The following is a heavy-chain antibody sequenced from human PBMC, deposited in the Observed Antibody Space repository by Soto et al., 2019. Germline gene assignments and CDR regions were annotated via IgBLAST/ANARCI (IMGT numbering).Heavy chain of an antibody. D-gene: IGHD6-19*01. CDR2: ISSSSSYI. CDR3: ARDKRSSGWYEDY. V-gene: IGHV3-21*01. CDR1: GFTFSSYS. J-gene: IGHJ4*02. Sequence: EVQLVESGGGLVKPGGSLRLSCAASGFTFSSYSMNWVRQAPGKGLEWVSSISSSSSYIYYADSVKGRFTISRDNAKNSLYLQMNSLRAEDTAVYYCARDKRSSGWYEDYWCQGTLVTVSS.